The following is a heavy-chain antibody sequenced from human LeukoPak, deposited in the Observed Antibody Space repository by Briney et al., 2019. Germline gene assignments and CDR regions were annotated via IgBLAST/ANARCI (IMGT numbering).Heavy chain of an antibody. Sequence: SVKVSCKASGYTFTSYGISWVRQAPGQGLEWMGGIIPIFGTANYAQKFQGRVTITADESTSTAYMELSSLRSEDTAVYYCARDLRAAAGISEVPYYYYGMDVWGQGTTVTVSS. V-gene: IGHV1-69*13. J-gene: IGHJ6*02. CDR1: GYTFTSYG. D-gene: IGHD6-13*01. CDR2: IIPIFGTA. CDR3: ARDLRAAAGISEVPYYYYGMDV.